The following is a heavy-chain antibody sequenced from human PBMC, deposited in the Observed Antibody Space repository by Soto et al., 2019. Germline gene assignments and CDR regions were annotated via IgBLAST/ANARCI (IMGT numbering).Heavy chain of an antibody. CDR2: ISTDGTVT. J-gene: IGHJ3*01. CDR1: GFVFSNHW. Sequence: GGSLRLSCAASGFVFSNHWMNWVRQVPGKGLVWVSSISTDGTVTTYADSVKGRFTNSRDNAKNTLCLQMNSLRVEDTAVYYCTGDLLGFRAFNVWGQGTMVTVSS. CDR3: TGDLLGFRAFNV. V-gene: IGHV3-74*01. D-gene: IGHD3-10*01.